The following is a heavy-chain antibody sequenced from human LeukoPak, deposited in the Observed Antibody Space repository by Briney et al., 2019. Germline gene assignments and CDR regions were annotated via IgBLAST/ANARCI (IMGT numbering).Heavy chain of an antibody. D-gene: IGHD2/OR15-2a*01. CDR2: ISAYNGNT. CDR1: GYTFTSYG. V-gene: IGHV1-18*01. CDR3: ARGHERRDYVLGY. J-gene: IGHJ4*02. Sequence: ASVKVSCKASGYTFTSYGISWVRQAPGQGLEWMGWISAYNGNTNYAQKFHARITMTRDTSISTAYMELSRLRSDDTAVYYCARGHERRDYVLGYWGQGTLVTVSS.